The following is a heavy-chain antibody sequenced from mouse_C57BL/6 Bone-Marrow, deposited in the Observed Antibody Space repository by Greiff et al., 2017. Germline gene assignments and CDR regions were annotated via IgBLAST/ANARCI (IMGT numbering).Heavy chain of an antibody. V-gene: IGHV1-80*01. CDR3: ASESGVAWFAY. J-gene: IGHJ3*01. CDR1: GYAFSSYW. Sequence: QVQLQQSGAELVKPGASVKISCKASGYAFSSYWMNWVKQRPGEGLEWIGQIYPGDGDTNYNGKFKGKATLTADKSSSTAYMQLSSLTSADSAVYLGASESGVAWFAYWGQGTVVTVSA. CDR2: IYPGDGDT. D-gene: IGHD1-1*02.